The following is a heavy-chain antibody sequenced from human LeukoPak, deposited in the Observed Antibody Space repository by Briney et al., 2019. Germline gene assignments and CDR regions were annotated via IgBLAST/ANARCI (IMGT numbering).Heavy chain of an antibody. CDR1: LFNFSSYG. V-gene: IGHV3-33*06. D-gene: IGHD2-15*01. Sequence: PSGGSLRLSCAVPLFNFSSYGMESGRQAPGKGLEWVAVIWYDGSNKYYADSVEGRFTISRDNSKNTLYLQMNSLRAEDTDVYYCAKERTSRLQLPFYYYYMHVWGKGTTVTVSS. CDR2: IWYDGSNK. J-gene: IGHJ6*03. CDR3: AKERTSRLQLPFYYYYMHV.